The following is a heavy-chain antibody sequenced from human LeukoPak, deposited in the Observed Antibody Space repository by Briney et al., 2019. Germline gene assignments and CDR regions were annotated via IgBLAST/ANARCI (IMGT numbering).Heavy chain of an antibody. J-gene: IGHJ4*02. D-gene: IGHD3-10*01. CDR2: IYVTGSTNNNPSVKSRV. CDR3: ARTYGSGSYFDS. Sequence: SETLSLTCTVSGGSISSYYWSWLRQPPGKGLEWIGNIYVTGSTNNNPSVKSRVNYNSSLKSRVTISVDTATNQFSMKLSSVIAADTAVYYCARTYGSGSYFDSWGQGTLVTVSS. CDR1: GGSISSYY. V-gene: IGHV4-59*01.